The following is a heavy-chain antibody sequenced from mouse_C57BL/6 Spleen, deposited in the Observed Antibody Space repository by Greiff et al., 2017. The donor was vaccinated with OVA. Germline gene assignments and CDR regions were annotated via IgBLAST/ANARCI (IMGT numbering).Heavy chain of an antibody. CDR3: ARTFITTVVADWYFDV. J-gene: IGHJ1*03. D-gene: IGHD1-1*01. CDR2: INPNNGGT. CDR1: GYTFTDYN. Sequence: VQLKESGPELVKPGASVKMSCKASGYTFTDYNMHWVKQSHGKSLEWIGYINPNNGGTSYNQKFKGKATLTVNKSSSTAYMELRSLTSEDSAVYYCARTFITTVVADWYFDVWGTGTTVTVSS. V-gene: IGHV1-22*01.